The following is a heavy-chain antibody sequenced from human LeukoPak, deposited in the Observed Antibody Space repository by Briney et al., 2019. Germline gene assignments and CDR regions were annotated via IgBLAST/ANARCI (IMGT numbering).Heavy chain of an antibody. CDR3: ARDSKVCGAFDI. CDR1: GYTFTSYD. Sequence: ASVKVSCKASGYTFTSYDIHGVRQATGQGLEWMGWMNPNSGNTGYAQKFQRRVIMTRNTSIRTAYMELSSLRSEDTAVYYCARDSKVCGAFDIWGQGTMVTVSS. J-gene: IGHJ3*02. D-gene: IGHD3-22*01. V-gene: IGHV1-8*01. CDR2: MNPNSGNT.